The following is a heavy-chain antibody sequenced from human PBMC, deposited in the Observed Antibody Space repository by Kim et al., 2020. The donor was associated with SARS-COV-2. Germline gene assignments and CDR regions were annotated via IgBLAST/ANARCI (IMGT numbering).Heavy chain of an antibody. Sequence: RVTISVDTSKNQFSLKLSSVTAADTAVYYCARVAAARGIAAAGGANLFDPWGQGTLVTVSS. D-gene: IGHD6-13*01. J-gene: IGHJ5*02. CDR3: ARVAAARGIAAAGGANLFDP. V-gene: IGHV4-30-2*05.